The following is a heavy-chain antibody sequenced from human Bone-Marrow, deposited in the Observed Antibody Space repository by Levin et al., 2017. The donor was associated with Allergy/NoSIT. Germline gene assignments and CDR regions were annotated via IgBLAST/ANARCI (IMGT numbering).Heavy chain of an antibody. Sequence: RSGGSLRLSCAASGFTFSSFDMNWVRQAPGKGLEWVSCISSRSTYTYYADSVKGRFTISRDNARQSLYLQLDSLRAEDTAVYYCAGPYAPNKYYFGMDVWGQGTTVTVSS. V-gene: IGHV3-21*01. CDR3: AGPYAPNKYYFGMDV. J-gene: IGHJ6*02. CDR1: GFTFSSFD. D-gene: IGHD1/OR15-1a*01. CDR2: ISSRSTYT.